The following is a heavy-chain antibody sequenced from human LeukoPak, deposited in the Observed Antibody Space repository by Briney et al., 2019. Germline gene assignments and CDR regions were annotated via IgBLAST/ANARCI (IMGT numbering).Heavy chain of an antibody. V-gene: IGHV4-61*02. Sequence: SETLSLTCTVSGGSISSGSYYWRWIRQPAGKGLEWIGRIYTSGSTNYNPSLKSRVTISVDTSKNQFSLKLSSVTAADTAVYYCPREIYGDYGAFDYWGQGALVTVSS. D-gene: IGHD4-17*01. J-gene: IGHJ4*02. CDR1: GGSISSGSYY. CDR3: PREIYGDYGAFDY. CDR2: IYTSGST.